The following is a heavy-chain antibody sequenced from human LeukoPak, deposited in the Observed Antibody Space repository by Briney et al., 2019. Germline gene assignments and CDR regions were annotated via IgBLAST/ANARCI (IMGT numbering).Heavy chain of an antibody. CDR1: GFTFSIYA. D-gene: IGHD3-16*01. CDR3: AKGWGPYHYGMDV. J-gene: IGHJ6*02. V-gene: IGHV3-23*01. Sequence: SGGSLRLSCAASGFTFSIYAMTWVRQAPGKGLEWVSAISGEGGTTYYADSVKGRFTISRDNSKNTLYLQMNSLRAEDTATYYCAKGWGPYHYGMDVWGQGTTVTVSS. CDR2: ISGEGGTT.